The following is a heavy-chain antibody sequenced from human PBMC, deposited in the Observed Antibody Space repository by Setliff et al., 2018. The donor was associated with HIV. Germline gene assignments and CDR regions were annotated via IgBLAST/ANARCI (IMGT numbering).Heavy chain of an antibody. J-gene: IGHJ3*02. CDR3: VRGDVSAFDI. V-gene: IGHV6-1*01. D-gene: IGHD2-21*02. Sequence: SQTLSLTCVISGDSVSSSNRVAWNWIRQSPSRGLEWLGRTYYSSKWYIDYAMSVKGRIIINPATSKNRFSLQLNSVTPEDTAVYYCVRGDVSAFDIWGQGTMVTVSS. CDR2: TYYSSKWYI. CDR1: GDSVSSSNRVA.